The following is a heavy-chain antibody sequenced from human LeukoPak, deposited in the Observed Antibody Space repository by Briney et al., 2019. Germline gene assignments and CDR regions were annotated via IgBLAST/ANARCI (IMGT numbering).Heavy chain of an antibody. CDR2: ISSDGTHK. D-gene: IGHD2-2*01. CDR3: ARDVGYCSYTTCYTPPYGMDV. J-gene: IGHJ6*02. Sequence: PGRSLRLSCAASGFTFSDYAIHWLRQAPGKGLDWVALISSDGTHKYYVDSVRGRFTISRDNSKNTLYLQMNSLRAEDTAVYYCARDVGYCSYTTCYTPPYGMDVWGQGTTVTVSS. V-gene: IGHV3-30-3*01. CDR1: GFTFSDYA.